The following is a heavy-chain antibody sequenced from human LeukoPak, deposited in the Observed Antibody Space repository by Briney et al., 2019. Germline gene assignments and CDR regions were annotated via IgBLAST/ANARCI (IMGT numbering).Heavy chain of an antibody. Sequence: ASVKVSCKASGYTFTSYDINWVRQATGQGLEWMGWMNPNSGNTGYAQKFQGRVTMTRDTSTSTVYMELSSLRSEDTAVYYCARDPNIDIVVVPAATIYGMDVWGQGTTVTVSS. CDR2: MNPNSGNT. CDR1: GYTFTSYD. J-gene: IGHJ6*02. D-gene: IGHD2-2*01. V-gene: IGHV1-8*01. CDR3: ARDPNIDIVVVPAATIYGMDV.